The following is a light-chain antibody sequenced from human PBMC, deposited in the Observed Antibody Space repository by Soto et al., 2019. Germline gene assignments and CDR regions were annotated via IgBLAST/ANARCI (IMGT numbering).Light chain of an antibody. Sequence: QSVLTQPRSVSGAPVQRVTISCTGSSSNIGAGYDVHWYQQLPGTAPKLLIYGNSNRPSGVPDRFSGSKSGTSASLAITGLQAEDEADYYCQSYDSSLSGYVFGTGTKVTVL. V-gene: IGLV1-40*01. CDR1: SSNIGAGYD. CDR3: QSYDSSLSGYV. J-gene: IGLJ1*01. CDR2: GNS.